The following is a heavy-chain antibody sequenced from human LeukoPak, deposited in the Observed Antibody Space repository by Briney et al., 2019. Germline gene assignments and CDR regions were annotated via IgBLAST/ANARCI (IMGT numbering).Heavy chain of an antibody. CDR2: INPNSGGT. D-gene: IGHD3-3*01. CDR3: ARGTEYYDFWSGYCDY. Sequence: ASVKVSCKASGYSFTGYYMHWMRQAPGQGLEWMGWINPNSGGTNYAQKFQGRVTMTRDTSISTAYMELSRLRSDDTAVYYCARGTEYYDFWSGYCDYWGQGTLVTVSS. V-gene: IGHV1-2*02. J-gene: IGHJ4*02. CDR1: GYSFTGYY.